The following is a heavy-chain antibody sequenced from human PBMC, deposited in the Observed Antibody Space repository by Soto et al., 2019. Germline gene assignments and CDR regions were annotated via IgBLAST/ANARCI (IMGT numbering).Heavy chain of an antibody. CDR2: ISGSGGST. D-gene: IGHD2-2*01. CDR3: AKYCSSTSCSYFDY. J-gene: IGHJ4*02. CDR1: GFIFSNYA. Sequence: EVQLLESGGGLVQPGGSLRLSCAASGFIFSNYATSWVRQAPGKGLEWVSGISGSGGSTYYADSVKGRFTISRDNSKNTLYLQMNSLRADDTAVYYCAKYCSSTSCSYFDYWGQGALVTVSS. V-gene: IGHV3-23*01.